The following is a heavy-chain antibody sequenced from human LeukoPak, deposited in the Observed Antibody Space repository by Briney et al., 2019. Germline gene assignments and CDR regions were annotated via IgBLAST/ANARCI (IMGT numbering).Heavy chain of an antibody. J-gene: IGHJ5*02. CDR1: GFTFSSYG. CDR2: IWYDGSNK. V-gene: IGHV3-33*01. D-gene: IGHD3-9*01. Sequence: GGSLRLSCAASGFTFSSYGMHWVRQAPGKGLEWVAVIWYDGSNKYYADSVKGRFTISRDNSKNTLYLQMNSLRAEDTAVYYCARALRYFDWSSLDPWGQGTLVTVSS. CDR3: ARALRYFDWSSLDP.